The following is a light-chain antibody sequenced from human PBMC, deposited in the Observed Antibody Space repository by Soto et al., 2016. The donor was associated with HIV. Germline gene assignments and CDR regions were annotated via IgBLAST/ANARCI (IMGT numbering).Light chain of an antibody. Sequence: SSELTQPPSVSVSPGRTASITCSGHKLGDKYVSWYQQKPGQAPTLVLYQDNKRPSGIPERFSGSNSRNTATLTITGTQVMDEADYYCQAWDSTTASFYVFGTGTKVTVL. CDR2: QDN. CDR3: QAWDSTTASFYV. V-gene: IGLV3-1*01. J-gene: IGLJ1*01. CDR1: KLGDKY.